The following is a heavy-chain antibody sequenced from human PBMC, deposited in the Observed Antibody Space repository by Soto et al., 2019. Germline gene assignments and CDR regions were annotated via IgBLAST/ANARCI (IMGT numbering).Heavy chain of an antibody. CDR3: ARGKFDYVWGSYRYNHYYYYGMDV. CDR1: EFTVSSNY. CDR2: IYSGGTI. V-gene: IGHV3-53*01. Sequence: PGGSLRLSCAASEFTVSSNYMSWVRQAPGKGLEWVSVIYSGGTIYYADSVKGRFTISRDNAKNSLYLQMNSRRDEDTAVYYCARGKFDYVWGSYRYNHYYYYGMDVWGQGTTVTVSS. J-gene: IGHJ6*02. D-gene: IGHD3-16*02.